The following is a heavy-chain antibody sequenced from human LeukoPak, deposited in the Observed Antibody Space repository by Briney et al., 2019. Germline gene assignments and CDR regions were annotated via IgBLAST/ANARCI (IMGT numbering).Heavy chain of an antibody. V-gene: IGHV1-2*02. CDR2: INPNSGGT. D-gene: IGHD6-13*01. Sequence: ASVKVSCKASGYTFTSYDINWVRQATGQGLEWMGWINPNSGGTNYAQKFQGRVTMTRDTSISTAYMELSRLRSDDTAVYYCARAKDSSSSSEPDYWGQGTLVTVSS. CDR3: ARAKDSSSSSEPDY. CDR1: GYTFTSYD. J-gene: IGHJ4*02.